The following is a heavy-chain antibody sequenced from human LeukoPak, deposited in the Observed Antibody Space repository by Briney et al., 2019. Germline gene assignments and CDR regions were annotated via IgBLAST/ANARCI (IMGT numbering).Heavy chain of an antibody. V-gene: IGHV3-72*01. J-gene: IGHJ6*02. D-gene: IGHD3-22*01. CDR3: TTAWDDSSYYYYGMDV. CDR1: GFTFSDHY. CDR2: TRNKANSYTT. Sequence: PGGSLRLSCAASGFTFSDHYMDWVRQAPGKGLEWVGRTRNKANSYTTEYAASVKGRFTISRDDSKNTLYLQMNSLKTEDTAVYYCTTAWDDSSYYYYGMDVWGQGTTVTVSS.